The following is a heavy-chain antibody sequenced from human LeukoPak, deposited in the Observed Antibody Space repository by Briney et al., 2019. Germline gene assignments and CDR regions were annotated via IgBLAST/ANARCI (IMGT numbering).Heavy chain of an antibody. Sequence: PGGSLRLSCAASGFAFSDYYMTWIRQAPGKGLEWVANMKGDGSEIHYVDSVKGRFTISRDNARNSLFLQMNGLRPEDTAVYYCARPAYTAAYDLWGQGTIVTVSS. CDR2: MKGDGSEI. J-gene: IGHJ3*01. CDR3: ARPAYTAAYDL. CDR1: GFAFSDYY. V-gene: IGHV3-7*01. D-gene: IGHD3-16*01.